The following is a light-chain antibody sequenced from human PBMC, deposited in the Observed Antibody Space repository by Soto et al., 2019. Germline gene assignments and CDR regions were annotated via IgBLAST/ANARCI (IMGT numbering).Light chain of an antibody. J-gene: IGKJ4*01. Sequence: IQMTQSPSSLSASVGYRVTITCRASQSISSYLNWYQQKPGKAPKLLIYAASSLQSGVPSRFSGSGSGTDFTLTISSLQPEDFATYYCIQDYNYPLTFGGGTKVDIK. V-gene: IGKV1-6*01. CDR1: QSISSY. CDR3: IQDYNYPLT. CDR2: AAS.